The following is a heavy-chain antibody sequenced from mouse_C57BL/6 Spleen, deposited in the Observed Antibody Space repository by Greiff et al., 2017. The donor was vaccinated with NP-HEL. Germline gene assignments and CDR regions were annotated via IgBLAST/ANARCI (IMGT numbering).Heavy chain of an antibody. Sequence: QVQLQQPGAELVKPGASVKLSCKASGYTFTSYWMHWVKQRPGRGREWIGRIDPNSGGTKYNEKFKSKATLTVDKPSSTAYMQLSSLTSEDSAVYYCARRSGYDGHWYFDVWGTGTTVTVSS. CDR1: GYTFTSYW. CDR2: IDPNSGGT. V-gene: IGHV1-72*01. J-gene: IGHJ1*03. D-gene: IGHD2-2*01. CDR3: ARRSGYDGHWYFDV.